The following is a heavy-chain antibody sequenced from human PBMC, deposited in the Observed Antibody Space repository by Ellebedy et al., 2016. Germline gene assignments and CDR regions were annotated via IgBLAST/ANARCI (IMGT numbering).Heavy chain of an antibody. J-gene: IGHJ5*02. CDR3: ARDAVAGTRDPYNWFDP. V-gene: IGHV3-7*01. CDR1: GFKFDDYY. D-gene: IGHD6-19*01. Sequence: GGSLRLXXEASGFKFDDYYMNWVRQAPGKGLEWVANIKQDGSEKHYVDSVKGRFTISRDNAKKSLYLQMNSLRAEDTAVYYCARDAVAGTRDPYNWFDPWGQGTLVTVSS. CDR2: IKQDGSEK.